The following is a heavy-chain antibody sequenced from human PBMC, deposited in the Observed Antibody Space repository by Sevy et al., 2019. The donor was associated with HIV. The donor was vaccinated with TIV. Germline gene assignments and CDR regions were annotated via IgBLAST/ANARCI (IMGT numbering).Heavy chain of an antibody. CDR1: GFTFSNYG. D-gene: IGHD2-21*01. Sequence: GSLRLSCAASGFTFSNYGMHWVRQAPGKGLEWVAFIRYDGTKKYYIDSVKGRFTISRDNSKNTLDLQMNSLRAEDTAVYYCAKARGAYCGGDCYGFDYWGQGTLVTVSS. J-gene: IGHJ4*02. CDR3: AKARGAYCGGDCYGFDY. CDR2: IRYDGTKK. V-gene: IGHV3-30*02.